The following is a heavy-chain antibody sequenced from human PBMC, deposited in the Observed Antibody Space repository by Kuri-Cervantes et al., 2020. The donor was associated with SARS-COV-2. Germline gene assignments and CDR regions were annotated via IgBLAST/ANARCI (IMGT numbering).Heavy chain of an antibody. D-gene: IGHD4-17*01. CDR2: INPDSGGT. J-gene: IGHJ6*03. CDR3: ARGSYDYYYYYYMDV. V-gene: IGHV1-2*02. CDR1: GYTLTGYY. Sequence: ASVKVSCKAFGYTLTGYYMHWVRQAPGQGLEWMGWINPDSGGTNYAQKFQGRVTITRDTSASTAHMELSSLRSEDTAVYYCARGSYDYYYYYYMDVWGKGTTVTVSS.